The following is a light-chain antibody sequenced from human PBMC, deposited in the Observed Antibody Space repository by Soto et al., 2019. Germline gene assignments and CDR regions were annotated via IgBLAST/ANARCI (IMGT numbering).Light chain of an antibody. V-gene: IGLV2-14*01. CDR3: TSYTSCSTLYV. Sequence: QSVLTQPASVSGSPGQSITISCTGTSSDVGGYNYVSWYQQHPGKAPKLMIYDVRNRASGASNRFSGSKSGNTAALTISGLQAEDEADYYCTSYTSCSTLYVFGTWTKVTVL. CDR2: DVR. J-gene: IGLJ1*01. CDR1: SSDVGGYNY.